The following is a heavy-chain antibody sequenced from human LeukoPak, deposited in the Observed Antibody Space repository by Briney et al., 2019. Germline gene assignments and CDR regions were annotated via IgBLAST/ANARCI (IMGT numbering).Heavy chain of an antibody. CDR3: AGDPGGDNDY. J-gene: IGHJ4*02. Sequence: GGSLRLSCAASGFTFSSYAMHWVRQAPGKGLEWVAVISYDGSNKYYADSVKARFTISRDNSMDTLYLQMNSLRVEDTAVYYCAGDPGGDNDYWGQGTLVTVSS. CDR1: GFTFSSYA. V-gene: IGHV3-30*14. CDR2: ISYDGSNK. D-gene: IGHD4-17*01.